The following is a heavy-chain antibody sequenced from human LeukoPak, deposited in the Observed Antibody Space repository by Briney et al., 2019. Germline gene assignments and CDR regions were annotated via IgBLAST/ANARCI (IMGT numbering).Heavy chain of an antibody. V-gene: IGHV4-59*12. J-gene: IGHJ5*02. CDR2: IYYSGST. D-gene: IGHD3-10*01. CDR1: GGSISSYY. CDR3: ARDSGTTGEVKFDP. Sequence: SETLSLTCTVSGGSISSYYWSWIRQPPGKGLEWIGYIYYSGSTNYNPSLKSRVTISVDTSKNQFSLRLNSVTAADTAVYYCARDSGTTGEVKFDPWGQGTLVTVSS.